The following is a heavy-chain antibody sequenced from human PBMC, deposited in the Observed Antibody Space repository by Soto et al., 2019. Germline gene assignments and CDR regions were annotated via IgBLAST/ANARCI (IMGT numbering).Heavy chain of an antibody. CDR3: ARDSLPGYYYYGMDV. CDR1: GFTFISHS. V-gene: IGHV3-21*01. J-gene: IGHJ6*02. Sequence: WGSLRLSCAASGFTFISHSINLVRHAPLKGLEWVSSISSSSSYIYYADSVKGRFTISRDNAKNSLYLQMNSLRAEDTAVYYCARDSLPGYYYYGMDVWGQGTTVTVSS. CDR2: ISSSSSYI.